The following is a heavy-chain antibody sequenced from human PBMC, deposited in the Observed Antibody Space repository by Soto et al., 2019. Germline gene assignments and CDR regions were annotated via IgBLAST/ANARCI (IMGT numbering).Heavy chain of an antibody. CDR2: IYYSGKT. V-gene: IGHV4-39*01. CDR1: GDSISSANYY. Sequence: QLQLQESGPGLVKPSETLSLTCTVSGDSISSANYYWAWIRQPPGKGLEWIGSIYYSGKTYHNPSLKSRVTISVDTSKNQFSLKLSSVTAVDTAIYYCARAWAGSGPGWLAPWGQGTLVTVSS. CDR3: ARAWAGSGPGWLAP. D-gene: IGHD3-10*01. J-gene: IGHJ5*02.